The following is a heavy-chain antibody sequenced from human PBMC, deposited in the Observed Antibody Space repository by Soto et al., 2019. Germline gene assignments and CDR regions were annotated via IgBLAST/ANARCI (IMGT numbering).Heavy chain of an antibody. CDR3: VGQTFTIAAASYGRSNWFDP. CDR2: IYFTGNT. V-gene: IGHV4-39*01. J-gene: IGHJ5*02. CDR1: GGSITSSSHF. Sequence: SETLSLTCTVSGGSITSSSHFWGWVRQPPGKGLEWIGTIYFTGNTYYTPSLKSRLTMSIDTSRNEFSLRLNSVTAADTAVYYCVGQTFTIAAASYGRSNWFDPWGPGTLVTVS. D-gene: IGHD6-25*01.